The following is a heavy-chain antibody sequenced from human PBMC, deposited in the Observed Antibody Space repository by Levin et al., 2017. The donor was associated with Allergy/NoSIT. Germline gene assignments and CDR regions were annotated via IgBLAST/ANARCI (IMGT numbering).Heavy chain of an antibody. V-gene: IGHV3-23*01. D-gene: IGHD3-10*01. Sequence: LSLTCAASGFTFSSSAMRWVRQAPGKGLEWVSAISGGGGTIYYADSVKGRFTISRDNSMDTLYLQMSSLRAEDTAVYYCVKKGGIGSGSSTGWFDPWGQGTLVTVSS. CDR1: GFTFSSSA. J-gene: IGHJ5*02. CDR3: VKKGGIGSGSSTGWFDP. CDR2: ISGGGGTI.